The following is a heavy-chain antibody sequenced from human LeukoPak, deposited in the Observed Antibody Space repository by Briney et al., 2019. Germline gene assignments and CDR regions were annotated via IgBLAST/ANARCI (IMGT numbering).Heavy chain of an antibody. J-gene: IGHJ4*02. V-gene: IGHV3-30*18. CDR3: AKGYGSSVTNFDY. CDR1: GFTLSSYG. CDR2: ISYDGSNK. D-gene: IGHD2-2*01. Sequence: GGSLRLSSAVSGFTLSSYGMHWVRQAPGKGLEWVAVISYDGSNKYYADSVKGRFTISRDNSKNTLYLQMNSLRAEDTAVYYCAKGYGSSVTNFDYWGQGTLVTVSS.